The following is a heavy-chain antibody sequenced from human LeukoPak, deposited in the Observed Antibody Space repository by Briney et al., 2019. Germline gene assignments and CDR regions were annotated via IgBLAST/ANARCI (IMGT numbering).Heavy chain of an antibody. D-gene: IGHD6-19*01. V-gene: IGHV3-23*01. Sequence: TGGSLRLSCAASGFTFSSYAMSWVRQAPGKGLDRVSGISGSGGSTYYPDSVKGRFTISRDNSKNTLYLQMNSLGAEDTAVYYCAKTASPGIAVAGNDYWGQGTLVTVSS. CDR1: GFTFSSYA. CDR3: AKTASPGIAVAGNDY. CDR2: ISGSGGST. J-gene: IGHJ4*02.